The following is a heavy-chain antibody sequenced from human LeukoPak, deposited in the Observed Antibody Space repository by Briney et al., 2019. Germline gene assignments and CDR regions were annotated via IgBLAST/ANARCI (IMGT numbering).Heavy chain of an antibody. V-gene: IGHV1-2*02. Sequence: ASVKVSCKASVGTFSSYAISWVRQAPGQGLEWLGWFNPNSGGANYAPKFQGLVTMSSDTSIATAYLELNRLISDDTAVYYCARTKPPCTSCLLLDYWGQGTLVTVSS. J-gene: IGHJ4*02. CDR3: ARTKPPCTSCLLLDY. D-gene: IGHD2-2*01. CDR1: VGTFSSYA. CDR2: FNPNSGGA.